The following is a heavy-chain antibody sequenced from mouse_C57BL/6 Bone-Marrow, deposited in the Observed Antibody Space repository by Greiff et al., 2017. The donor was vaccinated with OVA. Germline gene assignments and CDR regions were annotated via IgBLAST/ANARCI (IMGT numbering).Heavy chain of an antibody. J-gene: IGHJ3*01. V-gene: IGHV5-9-1*02. D-gene: IGHD1-1*01. CDR2: ISSGGDYI. CDR3: TTYYYGSSYGAY. CDR1: GFTFSSYA. Sequence: EVHLVESGEGLVKPGGSLKLSCAASGFTFSSYAMSWVRQTPEKRLEWVAYISSGGDYIYYADTVKGRFTISRDNARNTLYLQMSSLKSEDTAMYYCTTYYYGSSYGAYWGQGTLVTVSA.